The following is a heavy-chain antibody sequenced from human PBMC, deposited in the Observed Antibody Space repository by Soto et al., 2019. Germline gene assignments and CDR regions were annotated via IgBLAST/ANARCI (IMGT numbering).Heavy chain of an antibody. Sequence: GASVKVSCKASGYTFTSYGISWVRQAPGQGLEWMGWISAYNGNTNYAQKLHGRVTMTTDTSTSTAYMELRSLRSDDMALFYCARDKVRREDAFDIWGQGTMVTVSS. D-gene: IGHD3-10*01. J-gene: IGHJ3*02. CDR3: ARDKVRREDAFDI. V-gene: IGHV1-18*03. CDR1: GYTFTSYG. CDR2: ISAYNGNT.